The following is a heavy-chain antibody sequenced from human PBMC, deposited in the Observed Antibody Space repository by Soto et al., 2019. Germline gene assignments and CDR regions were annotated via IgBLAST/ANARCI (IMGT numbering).Heavy chain of an antibody. V-gene: IGHV1-18*01. Sequence: QVQLVQSGAEVKTPGASVKVSCRASGYSFRTHGISWVRQAPGQGLEWMGWISTYDDKTNFPQKFQGRITMTTDTSTSTAYMELRSLRSDDTAVYFCARDLGYCNSSGCFRNWFDPWXXGTLVTVSS. CDR1: GYSFRTHG. D-gene: IGHD2-15*01. CDR3: ARDLGYCNSSGCFRNWFDP. J-gene: IGHJ5*02. CDR2: ISTYDDKT.